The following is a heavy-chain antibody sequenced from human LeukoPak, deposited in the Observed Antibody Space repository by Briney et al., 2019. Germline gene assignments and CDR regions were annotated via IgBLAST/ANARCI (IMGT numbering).Heavy chain of an antibody. CDR1: GGSISSGNYY. D-gene: IGHD3-10*01. CDR3: AREGLNMVRGVIPKEAWGWFDP. V-gene: IGHV4-61*02. J-gene: IGHJ5*02. CDR2: IYTSGST. Sequence: SQTLSLTCTVSGGSISSGNYYWNWIRQPAGKGLEWIGRIYTSGSTNYNPSLKSRVTISVDTSKNQFSLKLSSVTAADTAVYYCAREGLNMVRGVIPKEAWGWFDPWGQGTLVTVSS.